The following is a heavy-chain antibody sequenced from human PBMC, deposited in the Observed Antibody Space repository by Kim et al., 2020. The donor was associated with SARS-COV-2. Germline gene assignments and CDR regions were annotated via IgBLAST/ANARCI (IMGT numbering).Heavy chain of an antibody. D-gene: IGHD3-10*01. J-gene: IGHJ5*02. CDR1: GFTFSSYA. V-gene: IGHV3-30*04. Sequence: GGSLRLSCAASGFTFSSYAMHWVRQAPGKGLEWVAVISYDGSNKYYADSVKGRFTISRDNSKNTLYLQMNSLRAEDTAVYYCARAYGSGSNNWFDPWGQGTLVTVSS. CDR2: ISYDGSNK. CDR3: ARAYGSGSNNWFDP.